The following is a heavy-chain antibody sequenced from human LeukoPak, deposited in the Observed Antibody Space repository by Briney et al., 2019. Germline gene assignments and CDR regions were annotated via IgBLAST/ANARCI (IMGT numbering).Heavy chain of an antibody. Sequence: GGSLRLSCAASGFTPSSYWMTWVRQAPGKGLEWVANINQDGHAQYYVQSVRGRFTISRDNAKSSLYLQMNSLSVEDTGVYYCARNSYGSGSHDHWGQGTLVTVSS. D-gene: IGHD3-10*01. CDR2: INQDGHAQ. CDR1: GFTPSSYW. J-gene: IGHJ5*02. CDR3: ARNSYGSGSHDH. V-gene: IGHV3-7*01.